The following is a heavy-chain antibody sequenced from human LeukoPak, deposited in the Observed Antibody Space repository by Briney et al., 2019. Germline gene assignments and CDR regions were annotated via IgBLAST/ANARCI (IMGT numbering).Heavy chain of an antibody. CDR2: MYLSGTT. D-gene: IGHD3-22*01. CDR1: GDSINSLDL. J-gene: IGHJ4*02. Sequence: PSETLSLTCTVSGDSINSLDLWSWVSQPPGKGLEWIGEMYLSGTTHSNPSVKSRVTISIDKSKNQFFLNLSSVTAADTAVYYCAGLVGRYSSGLYYYYFDYWGQGTLVTVSS. V-gene: IGHV4-4*02. CDR3: AGLVGRYSSGLYYYYFDY.